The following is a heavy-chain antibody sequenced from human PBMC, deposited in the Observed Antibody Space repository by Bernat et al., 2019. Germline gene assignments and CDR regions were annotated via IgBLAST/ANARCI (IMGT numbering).Heavy chain of an antibody. CDR1: GFTFSSYG. V-gene: IGHV3-33*01. D-gene: IGHD6-13*01. CDR2: IWYDGSNK. Sequence: QVQLVESGGGVVQPGRSLRLSCAASGFTFSSYGMHWVRQAPGKGLGWVAVIWYDGSNKYYADSVKGRFTISRDNSKNTLYLQMNSLRAEDTAVYYCARDGVGRQQLPTLLDYWGQGTLVTVSS. J-gene: IGHJ4*02. CDR3: ARDGVGRQQLPTLLDY.